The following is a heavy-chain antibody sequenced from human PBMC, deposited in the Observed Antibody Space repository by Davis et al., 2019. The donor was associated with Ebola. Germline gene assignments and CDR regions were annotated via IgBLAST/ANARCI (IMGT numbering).Heavy chain of an antibody. CDR1: GYTFTSYG. V-gene: IGHV1-18*04. D-gene: IGHD1-1*01. Sequence: ASVKVSCTASGYTFTSYGITWVRQAPGQGLEWMGWINPHNGNTNYAQNVQGRVTMTTDTSTSTAYMEVGILRSDDTAVYYCARAQFPTTSDHWGQGTLVTVSS. J-gene: IGHJ4*02. CDR3: ARAQFPTTSDH. CDR2: INPHNGNT.